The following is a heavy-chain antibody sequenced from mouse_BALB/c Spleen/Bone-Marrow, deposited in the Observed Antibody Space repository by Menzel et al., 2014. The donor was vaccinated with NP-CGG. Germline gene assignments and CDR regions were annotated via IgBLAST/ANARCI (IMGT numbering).Heavy chain of an antibody. V-gene: IGHV4-1*02. J-gene: IGHJ3*01. CDR1: GFDFSSYW. CDR3: TRLHYYGYSAY. Sequence: EVMLVEPGGGLVQPGGSLKLSCAASGFDFSSYWMGWVRQAPGKGLEWIGEINPDSSTINYTPSLKDKFIISRVNAKNTLYLQKNKVRSEDTALYYCTRLHYYGYSAYWGQGTLVTVST. D-gene: IGHD1-2*01. CDR2: INPDSSTI.